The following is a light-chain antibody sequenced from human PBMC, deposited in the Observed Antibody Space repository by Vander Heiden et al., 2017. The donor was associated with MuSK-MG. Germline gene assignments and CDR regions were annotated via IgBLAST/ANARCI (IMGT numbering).Light chain of an antibody. V-gene: IGKV1-5*01. Sequence: DIQMTQSPSTLSASVGDRVTITCRASQSISSWLAWYQQKPGKAPKLLIYDASSLESGVPSRFSGSGYGKEFTLTISSRQPDDFATYYCQQYNSYTMYTFGQGTKLEIK. CDR2: DAS. J-gene: IGKJ2*01. CDR3: QQYNSYTMYT. CDR1: QSISSW.